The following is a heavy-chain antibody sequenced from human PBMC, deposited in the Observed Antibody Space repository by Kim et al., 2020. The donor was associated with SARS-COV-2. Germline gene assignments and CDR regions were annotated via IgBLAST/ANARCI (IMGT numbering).Heavy chain of an antibody. Sequence: ASVKVSCKASGYTFTSYGISWVRQAPGQGLEWMGWISAYNGNTNYAQKLQGRVTMTTDTSTSTAYMELRSLRSDDTAVYYCASSTMVRGVRYGPWDYWGQGTLVTVSS. J-gene: IGHJ4*02. D-gene: IGHD3-10*01. V-gene: IGHV1-18*04. CDR2: ISAYNGNT. CDR1: GYTFTSYG. CDR3: ASSTMVRGVRYGPWDY.